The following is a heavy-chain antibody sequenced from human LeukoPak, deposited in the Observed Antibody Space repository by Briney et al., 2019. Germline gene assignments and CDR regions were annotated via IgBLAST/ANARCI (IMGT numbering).Heavy chain of an antibody. J-gene: IGHJ3*02. CDR1: GFTFSSYS. Sequence: NPGGSLRLSCAASGFTFSSYSMNWVRQAPGKGLEWVSFISSSTGYISYADSVKGRFTISRDNAKSSLWLQMNSLRAEDTAVYYCARATNGRFDIWGQGTMVTVSS. CDR3: ARATNGRFDI. CDR2: ISSSTGYI. D-gene: IGHD2-8*01. V-gene: IGHV3-21*01.